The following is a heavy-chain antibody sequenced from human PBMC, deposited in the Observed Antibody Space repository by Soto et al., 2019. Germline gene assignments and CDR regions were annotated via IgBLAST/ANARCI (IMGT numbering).Heavy chain of an antibody. V-gene: IGHV3-30-3*01. CDR2: ISYDGSNK. D-gene: IGHD1-7*01. CDR3: AREYNWNYMLGY. J-gene: IGHJ4*02. Sequence: GGSLRLSCAASGFTFSSYAMHWVRQAPGKGLEWVAVISYDGSNKYYADSVKGRFTISRDSSENTLYLQMNSLRPEDTAVYFCAREYNWNYMLGYWGQGTLATVSS. CDR1: GFTFSSYA.